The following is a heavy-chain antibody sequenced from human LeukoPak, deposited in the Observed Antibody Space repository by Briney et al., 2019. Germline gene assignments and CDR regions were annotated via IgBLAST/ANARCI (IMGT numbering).Heavy chain of an antibody. Sequence: PGGSLRLSCAASGFTFSSYSMNWVRQAPGKGLEWVSSISSSSSYIYYADSVKGRFTISRDNAKNSLYLQMNSLRAEDTAVYYCAAIVVPAARNWFDHWGQGTLVTVSS. CDR3: AAIVVPAARNWFDH. CDR2: ISSSSSYI. V-gene: IGHV3-21*01. D-gene: IGHD2-2*01. J-gene: IGHJ5*02. CDR1: GFTFSSYS.